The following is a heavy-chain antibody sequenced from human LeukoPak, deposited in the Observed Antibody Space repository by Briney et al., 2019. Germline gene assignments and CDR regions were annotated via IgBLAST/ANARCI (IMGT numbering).Heavy chain of an antibody. CDR3: ARGFSGSFAFDI. J-gene: IGHJ3*02. D-gene: IGHD3-10*01. CDR2: ISSSGSTI. Sequence: GGSLRLSCAASGFTFSSYEMNWVRQAPGKGLEWVSYISSSGSTIYYADSVKGRFTISRDNAKNSPYLQMNSLRAEDTAVYYCARGFSGSFAFDIWGQGTMVTVSS. CDR1: GFTFSSYE. V-gene: IGHV3-48*03.